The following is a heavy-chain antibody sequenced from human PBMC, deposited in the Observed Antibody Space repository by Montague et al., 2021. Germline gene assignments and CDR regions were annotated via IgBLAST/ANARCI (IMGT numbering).Heavy chain of an antibody. J-gene: IGHJ4*02. Sequence: ALVKPTQTLTLTYNFSGFSLNTRAVGVGWIRQPPGKALEWLALIYWNDGKRYSPSLKSRLTITKDTSKNQVVLTMTNVDPVDTATYYCARHNSGWYSDFDYWSQGTLVTVSS. CDR1: GFSLNTRAVG. V-gene: IGHV2-5*01. CDR3: ARHNSGWYSDFDY. D-gene: IGHD6-19*01. CDR2: IYWNDGK.